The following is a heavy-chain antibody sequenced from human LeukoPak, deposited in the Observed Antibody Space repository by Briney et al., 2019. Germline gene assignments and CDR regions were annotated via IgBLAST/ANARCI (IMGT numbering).Heavy chain of an antibody. J-gene: IGHJ4*02. D-gene: IGHD3-10*01. V-gene: IGHV3-48*03. Sequence: GGSLRLSCAASGFTFSSYEMNWVRQAPGKGLEWVSYISTTGSSIYYADSVKGRFTISRDNVKNLLYLQMNSLRAEDTAVYYCARESRGVRGVITKDAIYYWGQGTLVTVSS. CDR3: ARESRGVRGVITKDAIYY. CDR2: ISTTGSSI. CDR1: GFTFSSYE.